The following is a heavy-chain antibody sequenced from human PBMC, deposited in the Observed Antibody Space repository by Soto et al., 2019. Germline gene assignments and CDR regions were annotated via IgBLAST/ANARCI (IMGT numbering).Heavy chain of an antibody. D-gene: IGHD3-16*01. CDR2: VSYDGSNK. J-gene: IGHJ4*02. Sequence: QVPLVESGGGVVQPGRSLRLSCAASGFTFGSYGMHWVRQTATQGLEWVAVVSYDGSNKYYADSVKGRFTISRDNSKNTLYLQMHSLRTDDTAVYYCAKDVRDLRNDYFLDYWGQGTLVTVSS. CDR1: GFTFGSYG. CDR3: AKDVRDLRNDYFLDY. V-gene: IGHV3-30*18.